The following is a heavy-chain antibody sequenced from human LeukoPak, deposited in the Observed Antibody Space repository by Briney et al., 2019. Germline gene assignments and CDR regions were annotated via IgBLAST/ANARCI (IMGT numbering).Heavy chain of an antibody. CDR1: GYSFTSYW. Sequence: GESLKISCKGSGYSFTSYWIGWVRQMPGKGLEWMGISYPGDSDTRYSPSFQGQVTISANKSISTAYLQWSSLKASDTAMYYCARQTAGGVSYYYYGMDVWGQGTTVTVSS. V-gene: IGHV5-51*01. CDR3: ARQTAGGVSYYYYGMDV. CDR2: SYPGDSDT. J-gene: IGHJ6*02. D-gene: IGHD2-21*02.